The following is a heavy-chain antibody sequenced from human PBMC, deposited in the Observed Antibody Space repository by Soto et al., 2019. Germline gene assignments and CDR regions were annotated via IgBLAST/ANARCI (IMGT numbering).Heavy chain of an antibody. Sequence: PGWSLRLSCASSVFTFISYAMSWVRQAPGKGLEWVSAISGSGGSTYYADSVKGRFTISRDNSKNTLYLQMNSLRAEDTAVYYCAKDRVLSSLKAWLDYWGQGTLVTVSS. CDR3: AKDRVLSSLKAWLDY. CDR1: VFTFISYA. V-gene: IGHV3-23*01. CDR2: ISGSGGST. D-gene: IGHD2-2*01. J-gene: IGHJ4*02.